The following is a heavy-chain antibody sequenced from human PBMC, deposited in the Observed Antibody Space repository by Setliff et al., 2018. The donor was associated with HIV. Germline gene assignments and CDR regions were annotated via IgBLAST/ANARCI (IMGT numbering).Heavy chain of an antibody. D-gene: IGHD2-21*02. Sequence: ASVKVSCKASGYTFTRYFMHCVRQAPGQGLEWLGMINPSGGSTWYAQKFQGRVTMTRDTSISTAYMELSRLRSDDTAVYYCALLNHIVVVTALLPGDYWGQGTPVTVSS. CDR1: GYTFTRYF. CDR3: ALLNHIVVVTALLPGDY. CDR2: INPSGGST. V-gene: IGHV1-46*01. J-gene: IGHJ4*02.